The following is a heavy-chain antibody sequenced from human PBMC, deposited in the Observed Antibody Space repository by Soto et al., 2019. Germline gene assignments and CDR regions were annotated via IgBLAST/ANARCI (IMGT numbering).Heavy chain of an antibody. J-gene: IGHJ6*02. D-gene: IGHD6-6*01. CDR2: VSPYNGNT. Sequence: ASVNVSCKTSGYTFTDHGLSWVRQAPGQGLELLGWVSPYNGNTKYAQKFQGRVTMTTXXXXXXPXIXLXXXXPDXTAVHYCARVIAARPDYGMDVWGQGTTVTVTS. CDR1: GYTFTDHG. V-gene: IGHV1-18*01. CDR3: ARVIAARPDYGMDV.